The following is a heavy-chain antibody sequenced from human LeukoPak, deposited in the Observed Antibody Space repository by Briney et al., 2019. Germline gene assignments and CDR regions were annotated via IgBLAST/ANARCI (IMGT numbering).Heavy chain of an antibody. Sequence: GSLRLSCAASGFTFSNAWMSWVRQAPGKGLEWVGRIKSKTDGGTTDYAAPVKGRFTISRDDSKNTLYLQMNSLKTEDTAVYYCTTADSSSWYYYYYMDVWGKGTTVTVSS. CDR2: IKSKTDGGTT. CDR3: TTADSSSWYYYYYMDV. V-gene: IGHV3-15*01. D-gene: IGHD6-13*01. CDR1: GFTFSNAW. J-gene: IGHJ6*03.